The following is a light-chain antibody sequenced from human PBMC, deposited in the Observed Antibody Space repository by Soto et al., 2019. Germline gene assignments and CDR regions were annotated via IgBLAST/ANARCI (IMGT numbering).Light chain of an antibody. J-gene: IGKJ4*01. CDR1: QSMKRRY. CDR3: QQRSNWPPVT. Sequence: EIVLMQSPGTLSLSPGERATLFCRASQSMKRRYLAWYQQKPGQAPRVLIYAASNRATGIPDRFSGSGSGTDFSLTISRLEPEDFAVYYCQQRSNWPPVTFGGGTKVEIK. CDR2: AAS. V-gene: IGKV3D-20*02.